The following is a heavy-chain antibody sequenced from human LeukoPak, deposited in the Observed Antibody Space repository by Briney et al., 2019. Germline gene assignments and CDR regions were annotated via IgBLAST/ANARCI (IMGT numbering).Heavy chain of an antibody. V-gene: IGHV3-33*01. CDR2: IWYDGSNK. J-gene: IGHJ6*02. CDR3: ARDIIGHCSSTSCYLNSYYYYYGMDV. CDR1: GFAFSASY. Sequence: PGRSLRLSCVASGFAFSASYMHWVRQAPGKGLEWVSVIWYDGSNKYYADSVKGRFTISRDNSKNTLYLQMNSLRAEDTAVYYCARDIIGHCSSTSCYLNSYYYYYGMDVWGQGTTVTASS. D-gene: IGHD2-2*01.